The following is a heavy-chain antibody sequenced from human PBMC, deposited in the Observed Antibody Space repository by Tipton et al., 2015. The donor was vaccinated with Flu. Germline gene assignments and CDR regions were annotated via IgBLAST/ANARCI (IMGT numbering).Heavy chain of an antibody. Sequence: TLSLTCAVYGGSFSGYYWSWIRQPPGKGLEWIGSIYHNSGSTYYNPSLKSRVTISVDTSKNQFSLKLSSVTAADTAVYYCARSSTAGGPLRPWGQGTLVTVSS. V-gene: IGHV4-34*01. CDR1: GGSFSGYY. D-gene: IGHD2/OR15-2a*01. CDR3: ARSSTAGGPLRP. J-gene: IGHJ5*02. CDR2: IYHNSGST.